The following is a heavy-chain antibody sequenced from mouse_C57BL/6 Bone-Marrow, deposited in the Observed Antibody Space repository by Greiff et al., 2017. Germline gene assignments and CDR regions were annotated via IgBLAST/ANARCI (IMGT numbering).Heavy chain of an antibody. D-gene: IGHD4-1*01. CDR3: ARDLGRGY. CDR2: ISDGGSYT. J-gene: IGHJ2*01. CDR1: GFTFSSYA. Sequence: EVQRVESGGGLVKPGGSLKLSCAASGFTFSSYAMSWVRQTPEKRLEWVATISDGGSYTYYPDNVKGRFTISRDNAKNNLYLQMSHLKSEDTAMYYCARDLGRGYWGQGTTLTVSS. V-gene: IGHV5-4*01.